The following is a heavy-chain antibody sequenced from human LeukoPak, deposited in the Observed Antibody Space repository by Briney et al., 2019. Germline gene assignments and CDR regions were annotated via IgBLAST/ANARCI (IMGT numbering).Heavy chain of an antibody. CDR3: ARDGSGSWDDY. CDR2: INPYNGNT. V-gene: IGHV1-18*01. D-gene: IGHD3-3*01. CDR1: GYTFTSYG. J-gene: IGHJ4*02. Sequence: ASVKVSCKASGYTFTSYGISWVRQAPGQVLKWMGWINPYNGNTNYAQKLQGRVTMTTDTSTSTAYMELRSLRSDDTAVYYCARDGSGSWDDYWGQGTLVTVSS.